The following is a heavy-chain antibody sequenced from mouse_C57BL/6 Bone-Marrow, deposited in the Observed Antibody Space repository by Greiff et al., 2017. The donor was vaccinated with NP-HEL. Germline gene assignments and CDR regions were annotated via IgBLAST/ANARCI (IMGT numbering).Heavy chain of an antibody. CDR2: ISSGGSYT. J-gene: IGHJ3*01. CDR3: ARRQLSWFAY. V-gene: IGHV5-6*01. CDR1: GFTFSSYG. Sequence: VQLQQSGGDLVKPGGSLKLSCAASGFTFSSYGMSWVRQTPDKRLEWVATISSGGSYTYYPDSVKGRFTISRDNAKNTLYLQMSSLKSEDTAMYYCARRQLSWFAYWGQGTLVTVSA. D-gene: IGHD3-2*01.